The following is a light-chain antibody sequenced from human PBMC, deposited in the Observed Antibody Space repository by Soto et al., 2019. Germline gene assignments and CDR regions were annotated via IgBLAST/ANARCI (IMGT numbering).Light chain of an antibody. J-gene: IGKJ1*01. CDR3: QQYYNWPRT. CDR2: GAS. CDR1: QIVTSN. V-gene: IGKV3-15*01. Sequence: EIVMTQSPATLSVSPGERATLSCRASQIVTSNLAWYQQKPGQAPRLLIYGASTRAAGIPARFTGSGSGTEFTLTISSLQSEDSAVYYCQQYYNWPRTFGQGTKVDIK.